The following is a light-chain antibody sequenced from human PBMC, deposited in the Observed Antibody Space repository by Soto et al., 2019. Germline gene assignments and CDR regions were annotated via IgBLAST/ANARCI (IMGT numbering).Light chain of an antibody. CDR2: GAS. Sequence: EIVLTQSPGTLSVSPGERATLSCRASQSISSNYLAWYQQKPGQAPSLLFYGASSRATGIPDRFSGSGSGTDFTLTISRLEPEDSAIYYCQQYVSWMFGQGTKVEIK. CDR1: QSISSNY. V-gene: IGKV3-20*01. J-gene: IGKJ1*01. CDR3: QQYVSWM.